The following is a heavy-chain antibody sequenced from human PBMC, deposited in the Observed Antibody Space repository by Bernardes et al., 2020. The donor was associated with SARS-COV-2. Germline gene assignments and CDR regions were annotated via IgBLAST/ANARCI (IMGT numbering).Heavy chain of an antibody. Sequence: SETLSLTCTVSGGSISNYYWSWIRQPAGQGLEWIGRIYTSGSTNYNPSLKSRVTMSLDTSKNQFSLKLISVTAADTAVYYCARGYCGSATCYPGDYWGQGTLVTVSS. J-gene: IGHJ4*02. CDR1: GGSISNYY. V-gene: IGHV4-4*07. CDR2: IYTSGST. CDR3: ARGYCGSATCYPGDY. D-gene: IGHD2-2*01.